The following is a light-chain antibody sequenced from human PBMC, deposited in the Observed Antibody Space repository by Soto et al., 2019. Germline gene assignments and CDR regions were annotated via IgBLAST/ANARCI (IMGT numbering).Light chain of an antibody. V-gene: IGLV2-14*01. CDR1: SSDIGGYNY. Sequence: QSVLTQPASVSGSPGQSITISCSGTSSDIGGYNYVSWYQQHPGKAPKLVIYEVSNRPSGVSLRFSGSKSGNTASLTISGLQAEDEAEYYCSSFTSTTTVGIFGGGTKVTVL. CDR2: EVS. J-gene: IGLJ2*01. CDR3: SSFTSTTTVGI.